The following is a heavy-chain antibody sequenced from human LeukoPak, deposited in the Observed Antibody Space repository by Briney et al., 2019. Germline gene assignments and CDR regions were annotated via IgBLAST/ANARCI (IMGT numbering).Heavy chain of an antibody. V-gene: IGHV4-30-4*02. CDR2: IFYSGST. CDR3: VKDGESWILDY. CDR1: GGSISSGDYY. D-gene: IGHD3-16*01. J-gene: IGHJ4*02. Sequence: NPSETLSLTCTVSGGSISSGDYYWSWIRQPPGKGLEWIGYIFYSGSTYYNPSLKSRLTISVDTSKNQFSLKLSSVTAADTAVYYCVKDGESWILDYWGQGTLVTVSS.